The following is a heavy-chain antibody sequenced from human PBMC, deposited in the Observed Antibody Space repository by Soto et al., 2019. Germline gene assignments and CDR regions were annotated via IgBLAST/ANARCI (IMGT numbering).Heavy chain of an antibody. D-gene: IGHD6-13*01. V-gene: IGHV2-5*02. CDR2: IYWDDDK. CDR1: GFSLTTSGVG. Sequence: QITLMESGPTLVTPTQTLTLTCTFSGFSLTTSGVGVGWIRQSPGKALEWLALIYWDDDKRYSPSLNSRLTTNKVTSKNPVVLIMTNMHPLDTPTYYCAHRQEYSSSWNSGWFDPWGQGTLVTVSS. J-gene: IGHJ5*02. CDR3: AHRQEYSSSWNSGWFDP.